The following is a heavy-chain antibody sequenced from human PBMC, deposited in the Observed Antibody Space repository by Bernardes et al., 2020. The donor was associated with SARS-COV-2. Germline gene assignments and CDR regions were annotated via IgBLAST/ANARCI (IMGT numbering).Heavy chain of an antibody. Sequence: GGSRRLSCAASGFTLSSYCMHWVRQAPGKGLVWVARMNEDGTRIDYADSVKGRVTIYRDTAKNTLYLQMHSLGVEDTALYYCSKDFTGVLDSWGQGTLVTVSS. V-gene: IGHV3-74*01. D-gene: IGHD3-9*01. CDR1: GFTLSSYC. CDR2: MNEDGTRI. J-gene: IGHJ4*02. CDR3: SKDFTGVLDS.